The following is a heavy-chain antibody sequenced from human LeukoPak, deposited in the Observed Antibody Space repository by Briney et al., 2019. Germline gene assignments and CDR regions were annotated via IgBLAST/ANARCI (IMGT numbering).Heavy chain of an antibody. V-gene: IGHV4-61*01. D-gene: IGHD2-8*02. Sequence: SETLSLTCTVSGGSLSSGIYYWSWIRQPPGKGLEWIGYIYYSGSTNYNPSLKSRVTMSVETSKNQFSLKVTSVNAADTAVYHCARGYCTGGVCPDGFDIWGQGTMVTVSS. CDR3: ARGYCTGGVCPDGFDI. CDR1: GGSLSSGIYY. J-gene: IGHJ3*02. CDR2: IYYSGST.